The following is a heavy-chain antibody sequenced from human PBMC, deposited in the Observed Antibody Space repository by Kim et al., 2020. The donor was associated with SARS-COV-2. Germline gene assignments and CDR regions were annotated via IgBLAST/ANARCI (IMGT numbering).Heavy chain of an antibody. J-gene: IGHJ4*02. D-gene: IGHD3-9*01. CDR2: IYWDDDK. CDR3: AHSLREGWRYFDWSCFDY. CDR1: GFSLSTSGVG. V-gene: IGHV2-5*02. Sequence: SGPTLVNPTQTLTLTCTFSGFSLSTSGVGVGWIRQPPGKVLEWLALIYWDDDKRYSPSLKSRLTITKDTSKNQVVLTMANMDPVDTATYYCAHSLREGWRYFDWSCFDYWGQGTLVTVSS.